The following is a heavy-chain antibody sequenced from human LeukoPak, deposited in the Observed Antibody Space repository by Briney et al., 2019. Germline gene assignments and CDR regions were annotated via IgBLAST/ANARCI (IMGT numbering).Heavy chain of an antibody. Sequence: SETLSLTCTVSGYSISSGYYWGWIRQPPGKGLEWIGSIYHSGSTYYNPSLKSRVTISVDTSKNQFSLKLSSVTAADTAVYYCARYDILTGLGNYWGQGTLVTVSS. CDR1: GYSISSGYY. J-gene: IGHJ4*02. CDR3: ARYDILTGLGNY. V-gene: IGHV4-38-2*02. CDR2: IYHSGST. D-gene: IGHD3-9*01.